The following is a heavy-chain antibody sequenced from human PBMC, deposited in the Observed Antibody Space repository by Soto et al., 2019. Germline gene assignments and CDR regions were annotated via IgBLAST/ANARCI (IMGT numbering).Heavy chain of an antibody. CDR1: GFTFTNYW. J-gene: IGHJ3*01. Sequence: EVQLVESGGGLVQPGGSLRLSCATSGFTFTNYWMTWVRQAPGKGLEWVANIKFDGSDKYYVDSVKGRFTISRDNAKNALYLQMNSLRAEDTAIYYCARGGGAFDFWGQGTMLTVSS. CDR3: ARGGGAFDF. CDR2: IKFDGSDK. V-gene: IGHV3-7*01.